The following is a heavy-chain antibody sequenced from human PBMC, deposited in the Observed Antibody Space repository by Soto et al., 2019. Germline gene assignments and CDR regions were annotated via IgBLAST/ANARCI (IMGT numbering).Heavy chain of an antibody. CDR2: ISTSNGNT. CDR3: ARDSSGYEYVWGSYYGMDV. CDR1: GYTLTSYG. Sequence: QVQLVQSGAEVKKPGASVKVSCKVSGYTLTSYGISWVRHAPGQGLEWLVWISTSNGNTKYAQNLQGRVTMTTDTSTNTAYMELRSLRSDATAVYYCARDSSGYEYVWGSYYGMDVWGQGTTVTVSS. V-gene: IGHV1-18*01. D-gene: IGHD3-16*01. J-gene: IGHJ6*02.